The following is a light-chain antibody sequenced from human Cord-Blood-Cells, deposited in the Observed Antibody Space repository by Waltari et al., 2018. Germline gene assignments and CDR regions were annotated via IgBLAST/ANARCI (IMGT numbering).Light chain of an antibody. CDR2: AAS. Sequence: DIQMTQSPSSLSASVGDRVTITCRASQSISSYLNWYQQKPGKAPKLLIYAASSLQSWVPSRFSGSGSGTDFTLTISSLQPEDFATYYCQQGYSTPQKTFGQGTKVEIK. CDR1: QSISSY. V-gene: IGKV1-39*01. J-gene: IGKJ1*01. CDR3: QQGYSTPQKT.